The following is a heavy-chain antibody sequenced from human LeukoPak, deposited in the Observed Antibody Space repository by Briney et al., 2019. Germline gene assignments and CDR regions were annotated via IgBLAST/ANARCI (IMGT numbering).Heavy chain of an antibody. Sequence: GASVKVSCKASRYTFTGYYIHWVRQAPGQGLEWMGWINPNSGGTNYAQKFQGRVTMTRDTSISTAYMDLSRLRSDDTAVYYCARGSIVGATFDYFDYWGQGTLVTVSS. J-gene: IGHJ4*02. CDR1: RYTFTGYY. CDR3: ARGSIVGATFDYFDY. CDR2: INPNSGGT. D-gene: IGHD1-26*01. V-gene: IGHV1-2*02.